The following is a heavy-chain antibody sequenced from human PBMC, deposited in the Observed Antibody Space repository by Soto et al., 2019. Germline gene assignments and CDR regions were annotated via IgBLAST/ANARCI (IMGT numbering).Heavy chain of an antibody. CDR1: GFTSSSYG. CDR2: ISYDGSNK. D-gene: IGHD6-13*01. CDR3: GKDTVAAGPCEY. Sequence: RSLSCAASGFTSSSYGMHWVRQAPGKGLEWVAVISYDGSNKYYADSVKGRFTISRDNSKNTLYLQMKSLRAEDTAVYYCGKDTVAAGPCEYWGKQTLVSDSS. V-gene: IGHV3-30*18. J-gene: IGHJ4*02.